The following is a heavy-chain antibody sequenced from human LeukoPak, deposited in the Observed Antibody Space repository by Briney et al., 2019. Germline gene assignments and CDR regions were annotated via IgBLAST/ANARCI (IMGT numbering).Heavy chain of an antibody. J-gene: IGHJ4*02. CDR3: ARGLELSNYFDY. V-gene: IGHV4-39*07. Sequence: PSETLSLTCTVSGGSIGSSSYYWGWLRQPPGKGLEWIGSIYHSGSTYYNPSLKSRVTISVDRSKNQFSLKLSSVTAADTAVYYCARGLELSNYFDYWGQGTLVTVSS. CDR2: IYHSGST. D-gene: IGHD3-16*02. CDR1: GGSIGSSSYY.